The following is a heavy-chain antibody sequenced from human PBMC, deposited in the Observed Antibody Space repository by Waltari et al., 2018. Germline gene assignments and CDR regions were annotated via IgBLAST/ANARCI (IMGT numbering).Heavy chain of an antibody. CDR2: IDPSDSYT. CDR1: GDGFTSYW. D-gene: IGHD6-19*01. V-gene: IGHV5-10-1*03. Sequence: EVQLVQSGAEVKKPGESLRISRKGSGDGFTSYWMSWVRQMPGNGLEWMGRIDPSDSYTNYSPSFQGHVTISADKSISTAYLQWSSLKASDTAMYYCVSGWYFAFDIWGQGTMVTVSS. CDR3: VSGWYFAFDI. J-gene: IGHJ3*02.